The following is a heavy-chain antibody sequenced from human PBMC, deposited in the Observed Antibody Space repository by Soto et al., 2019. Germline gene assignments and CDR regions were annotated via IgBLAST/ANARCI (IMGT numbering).Heavy chain of an antibody. J-gene: IGHJ4*02. V-gene: IGHV3-33*01. CDR1: GFTFSSYG. D-gene: IGHD3-16*02. CDR2: IWYDGSNK. CDR3: AREWPRLRLGELSLISFDY. Sequence: GGSLRLSCAASGFTFSSYGMHWVRQAPGKGLEWVAVIWYDGSNKYYADSVKGRFTISRDNSKNTLYLQMNSLRAEDTAVYYCAREWPRLRLGELSLISFDYWGQGTLVTVSS.